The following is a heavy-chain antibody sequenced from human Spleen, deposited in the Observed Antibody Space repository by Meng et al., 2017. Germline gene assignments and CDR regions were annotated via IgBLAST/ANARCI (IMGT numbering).Heavy chain of an antibody. CDR1: GGSISSGSYF. Sequence: QVQLQESGPGLVKPSQTLSLTCSVSGGSISSGSYFWSWIRQHPGKGLEWIGYIYHSGNTYYNPSLKSRVTISVDTSKNQFSLKLSSVTAADTAVYYCARLRDSSGCDYWGQGTLVTVSS. V-gene: IGHV4-31*03. CDR2: IYHSGNT. D-gene: IGHD3-22*01. J-gene: IGHJ4*02. CDR3: ARLRDSSGCDY.